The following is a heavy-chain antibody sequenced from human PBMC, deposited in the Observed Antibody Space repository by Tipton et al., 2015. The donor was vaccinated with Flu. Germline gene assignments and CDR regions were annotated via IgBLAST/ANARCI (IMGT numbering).Heavy chain of an antibody. J-gene: IGHJ3*02. CDR2: IYPGDSEI. CDR1: GYTFTDYW. D-gene: IGHD6-19*01. CDR3: ARSHFNGWSTAFDI. V-gene: IGHV5-51*01. Sequence: QLVQSGAEMKKPGESLRISCRGSGYTFTDYWIGWVRQMPGKGLEWMGIIYPGDSEIKYSPSFQGQVTISADKSINTAYLQWSSLQASDSAVYYCARSHFNGWSTAFDIWGQGAKVTVSS.